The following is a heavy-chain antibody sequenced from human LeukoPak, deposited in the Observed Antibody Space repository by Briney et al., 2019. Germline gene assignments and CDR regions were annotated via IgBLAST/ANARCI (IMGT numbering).Heavy chain of an antibody. V-gene: IGHV3-33*06. D-gene: IGHD1-14*01. CDR2: IWYDGSNK. CDR1: GFTFSSYG. J-gene: IGHJ5*02. CDR3: AKDRGDPDGWFDP. Sequence: GGSLRLSCAASGFTFSSYGMHWVRQAPGKGLEWVAVIWYDGSNKYYADSVKGRFTISRDNSKNTLYLQMNSLRAEDTAVHYCAKDRGDPDGWFDPWGQGTLVTVSS.